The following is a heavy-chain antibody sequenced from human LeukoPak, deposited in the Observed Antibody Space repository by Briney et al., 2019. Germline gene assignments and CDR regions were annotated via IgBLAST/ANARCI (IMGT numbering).Heavy chain of an antibody. D-gene: IGHD1-1*01. J-gene: IGHJ4*02. CDR1: GITVSSYY. V-gene: IGHV4-59*02. CDR3: ARVRVTGTKTYYFDY. CDR2: IYYSGST. Sequence: GSLRLSCAVSGITVSSYYWSWIRQPPGKGLEWIGYIYYSGSTNYNPSLKSRVTISVDTSKNQFSLKLSSVTAADTAVYYCARVRVTGTKTYYFDYWGQGTLVTVSS.